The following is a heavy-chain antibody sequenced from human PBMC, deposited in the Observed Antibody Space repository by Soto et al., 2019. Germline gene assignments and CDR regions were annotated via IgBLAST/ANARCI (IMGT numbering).Heavy chain of an antibody. Sequence: QAQLVQSGAEVRKPGASVKVSCKASGYTFYSHSINWVRQAPRQGLEWMGRINADYGNTQYAQKFRGRVTMTTDTSTTTVYMELTNLRFDDTAVYYCARCIQGDYYYGMYVWGQGTTVTVSS. J-gene: IGHJ6*02. CDR1: GYTFYSHS. CDR3: ARCIQGDYYYGMYV. CDR2: INADYGNT. V-gene: IGHV1-18*01. D-gene: IGHD5-18*01.